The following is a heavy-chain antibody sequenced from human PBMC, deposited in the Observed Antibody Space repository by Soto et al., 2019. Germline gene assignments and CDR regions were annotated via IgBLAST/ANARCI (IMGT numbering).Heavy chain of an antibody. CDR3: ARVQWELVGGWFDP. D-gene: IGHD1-26*01. J-gene: IGHJ5*02. V-gene: IGHV4-59*01. Sequence: SLTCTVSGGSISRKYWTWIRQPPGKGLEWIGYIYYSGSTNYNPSLKSRVSISLDTSKNQFSLNLSSVTAADTAVYYCARVQWELVGGWFDPWGQGTLVTVSS. CDR2: IYYSGST. CDR1: GGSISRKY.